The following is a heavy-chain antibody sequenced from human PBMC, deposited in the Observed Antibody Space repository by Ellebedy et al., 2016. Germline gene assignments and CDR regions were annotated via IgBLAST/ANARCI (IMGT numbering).Heavy chain of an antibody. CDR1: GFSFNTFF. V-gene: IGHV3-23*01. CDR3: RQGHYADY. J-gene: IGHJ4*02. CDR2: ISAGSDKT. Sequence: GESLKISXVASGFSFNTFFMSWVRKAPGKGLEWVATISAGSDKTRFADSVKGRFIVSRDNSRNTVYLQMNNLRVQDTALYYCRQGHYADYWGQGTLVTVSS. D-gene: IGHD3-16*01.